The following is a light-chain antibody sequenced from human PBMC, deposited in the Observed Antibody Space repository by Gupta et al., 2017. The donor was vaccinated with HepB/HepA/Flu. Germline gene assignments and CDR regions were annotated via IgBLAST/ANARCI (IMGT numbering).Light chain of an antibody. CDR3: QTWGTGIVV. CDR1: SRHSSYA. J-gene: IGLJ2*01. CDR2: LNSDSRH. V-gene: IGLV4-69*01. Sequence: QLVLTQSPSGSAYLGASVKLTCTLSSRHSSYAMGWHQQQPETCPWYLMKLNSDSRHSKGDGIPDRFSDSISGAELYLTISNLQSEDYSDYYCQTWGTGIVVFGGGTKLTVL.